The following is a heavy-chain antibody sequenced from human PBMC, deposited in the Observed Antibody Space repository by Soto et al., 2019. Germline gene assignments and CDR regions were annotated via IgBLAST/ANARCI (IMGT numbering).Heavy chain of an antibody. CDR2: IYYSGST. D-gene: IGHD5-12*01. Sequence: SSETLSLTCTVSGGSISSYYWSWIRQPPGKGLEWIGYIYYSGSTNYNPSLKSRVTISVDTSKNQFSLKLSSVTAADTAVYYCARFNSGYDRLDDDAFDIWGQGTMVTVSS. J-gene: IGHJ3*02. CDR3: ARFNSGYDRLDDDAFDI. CDR1: GGSISSYY. V-gene: IGHV4-59*01.